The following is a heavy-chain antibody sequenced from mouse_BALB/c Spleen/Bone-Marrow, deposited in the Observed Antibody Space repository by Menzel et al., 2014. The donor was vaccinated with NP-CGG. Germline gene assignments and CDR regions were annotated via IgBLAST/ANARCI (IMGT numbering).Heavy chain of an antibody. CDR3: TTLARNNFDY. J-gene: IGHJ2*01. Sequence: VQLKQSGTVLARPGAAVKMSCKASGYTFSNYWMHWIKQRPGQGLEWIGTIHPGNSDTTYNQKFKGKAKLTAVTSTSTAYTELSSLTNEDSAVYYCTTLARNNFDYWGQGTTLTDSS. V-gene: IGHV1-5*01. CDR1: GYTFSNYW. D-gene: IGHD3-1*01. CDR2: IHPGNSDT.